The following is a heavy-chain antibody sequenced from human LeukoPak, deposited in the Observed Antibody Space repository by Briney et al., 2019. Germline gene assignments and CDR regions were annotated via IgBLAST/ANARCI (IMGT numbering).Heavy chain of an antibody. Sequence: GGSLRLSCEASGFTFTSAWVNWVRQAPGKGLEWVGRIKSKADGETTDYAAPVKGRFTFSRDDSKNMLYLQMNGLKSEDTAVYYCSTLTSRYLPDSWGQGTLVTVSS. CDR2: IKSKADGETT. CDR1: GFTFTSAW. CDR3: STLTSRYLPDS. V-gene: IGHV3-15*07. D-gene: IGHD3-9*01. J-gene: IGHJ4*02.